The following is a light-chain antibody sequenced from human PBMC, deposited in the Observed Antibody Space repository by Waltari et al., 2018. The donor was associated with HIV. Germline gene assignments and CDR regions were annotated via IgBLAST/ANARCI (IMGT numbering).Light chain of an antibody. Sequence: SYELTQPPSVSVSPGQTARNTCAGDALPKQYAYWSQQKPGQAPLLVIYKDNERPSGIPERFSGSSSVTTVTLTISGVHTEDEADYYCQSADSTGSYPDVFGTGTKVTVL. J-gene: IGLJ1*01. CDR2: KDN. CDR3: QSADSTGSYPDV. CDR1: ALPKQY. V-gene: IGLV3-25*03.